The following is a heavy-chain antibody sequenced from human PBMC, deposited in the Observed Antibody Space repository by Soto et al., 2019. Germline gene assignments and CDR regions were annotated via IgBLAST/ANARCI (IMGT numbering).Heavy chain of an antibody. V-gene: IGHV1-2*04. CDR2: INPSSGST. D-gene: IGHD4-17*01. J-gene: IGHJ4*02. CDR1: GNTFTSYY. CDR3: ARGPPTVTTRLYYFDY. Sequence: ASVKVSCKASGNTFTSYYMHWVRQAPGQGLEWMGIINPSSGSTSYAQKFQGWVTMTRDTSISTAYMELSRLRSDDTAVYYCARGPPTVTTRLYYFDYWGQGTLVTVSS.